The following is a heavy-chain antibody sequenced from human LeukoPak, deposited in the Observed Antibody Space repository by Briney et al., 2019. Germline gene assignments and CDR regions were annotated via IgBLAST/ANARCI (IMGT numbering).Heavy chain of an antibody. V-gene: IGHV4-39*01. CDR3: ARHYEP. J-gene: IGHJ4*02. Sequence: PSETLSLTCTVSGGSISGSSYYWGWIRQPPGKGLEWIGSIYYSGSTYYNPSLKSRVTISVDTSKNQFSLKLNSVTATDMAVYYCARHYEPWGQGTLVTVSS. D-gene: IGHD3-16*01. CDR1: GGSISGSSYY. CDR2: IYYSGST.